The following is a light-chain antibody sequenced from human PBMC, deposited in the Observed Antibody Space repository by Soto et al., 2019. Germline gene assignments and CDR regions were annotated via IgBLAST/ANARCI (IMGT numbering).Light chain of an antibody. CDR1: SSDVGGYNY. J-gene: IGLJ2*01. V-gene: IGLV2-14*01. Sequence: QSALTQPASVSGSPGQSITISCTGTSSDVGGYNYVSWYQQHPGKAPKLMIYEVSNRPSGVSNRLSGSKSGNTASLTISGLKAEDEGDYYCRSYTSSSTVVFGGGPKLTVL. CDR3: RSYTSSSTVV. CDR2: EVS.